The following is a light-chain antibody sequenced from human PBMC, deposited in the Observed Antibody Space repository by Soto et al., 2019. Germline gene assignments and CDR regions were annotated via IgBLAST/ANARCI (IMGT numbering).Light chain of an antibody. CDR2: GAS. Sequence: EIGMTQSPATLSVSPGKRATLSCRASQSVSRNLAWYQQKPGQAPRLLIYGASSRATGIPARFSGSGSGTEFTLSISSLQSEDFAVYYCQQYNNWPRTFGQGTKVDIK. V-gene: IGKV3-15*01. CDR3: QQYNNWPRT. CDR1: QSVSRN. J-gene: IGKJ1*01.